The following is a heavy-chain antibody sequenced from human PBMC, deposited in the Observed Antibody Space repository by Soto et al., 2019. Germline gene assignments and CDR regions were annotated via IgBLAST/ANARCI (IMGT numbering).Heavy chain of an antibody. V-gene: IGHV3-21*01. CDR1: GFTFSSYS. Sequence: GGSLRLSCAASGFTFSSYSMDWVRQAPGKGLEWVSSISSSSSYIYYADSVKGRFTISRDNAKNSLYLQMNSLRAEDTAVYYCASGDYFYYYYGMDVWRQGTTVTVS. CDR2: ISSSSSYI. D-gene: IGHD4-17*01. CDR3: ASGDYFYYYYGMDV. J-gene: IGHJ6*02.